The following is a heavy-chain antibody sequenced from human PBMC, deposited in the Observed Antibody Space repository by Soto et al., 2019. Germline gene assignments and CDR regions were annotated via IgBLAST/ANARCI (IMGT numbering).Heavy chain of an antibody. CDR2: INHSGST. V-gene: IGHV4-34*01. D-gene: IGHD1-1*01. J-gene: IGHJ3*02. Sequence: PSETLSLTCAVYGGSFSGYYWSWIRQPPGKGLEWIGEINHSGSTNYNPSLKSRVTISVDTSKNQFSLKLSSVTAADTAVYYCARGEREDAFDIWGQGTMVTVSS. CDR1: GGSFSGYY. CDR3: ARGEREDAFDI.